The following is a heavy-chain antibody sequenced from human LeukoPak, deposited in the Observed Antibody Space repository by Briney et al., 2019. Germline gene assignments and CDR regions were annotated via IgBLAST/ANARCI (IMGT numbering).Heavy chain of an antibody. V-gene: IGHV4-4*02. CDR2: IYHRGRT. D-gene: IGHD2-2*01. J-gene: IGHJ5*02. Sequence: PSGTLSLTCAVSGGSISSSNCWRRGRQPPRKGLEWIGEIYHRGRTTYNPSLKSRVTISVDKSKNQFSLKLSSVTAADTAVYYCARWAGDIVVVPAARDWFDPWGQGTLVTVSS. CDR1: GGSISSSNC. CDR3: ARWAGDIVVVPAARDWFDP.